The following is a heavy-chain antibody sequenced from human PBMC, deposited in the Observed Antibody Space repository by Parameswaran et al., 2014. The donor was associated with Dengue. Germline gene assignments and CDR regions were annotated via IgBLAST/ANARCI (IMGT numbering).Heavy chain of an antibody. Sequence: RWIRQPPGKGLEWIGYIYYSGSTYYNPSLKSRVTISVDTSKNQFSLKLSSVTAADTAVYYCARRIVVPAAIADAFDIWGQGTMVTVSS. D-gene: IGHD2-2*02. CDR2: IYYSGST. CDR3: ARRIVVPAAIADAFDI. V-gene: IGHV4-31*02. J-gene: IGHJ3*02.